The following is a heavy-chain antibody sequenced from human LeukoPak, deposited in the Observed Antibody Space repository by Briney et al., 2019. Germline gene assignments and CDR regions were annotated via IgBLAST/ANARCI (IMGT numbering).Heavy chain of an antibody. V-gene: IGHV1-69*04. J-gene: IGHJ3*02. CDR3: ARDQSSIAARHAFDI. CDR2: IIPILGIA. D-gene: IGHD6-6*01. CDR1: GGTFSGYT. Sequence: SVKVSCKASGGTFSGYTISWVRQAPGQGLEWMGRIIPILGIANYAQKFQGRVTITADKSTSTAYMELSSLRSEDTAVYYCARDQSSIAARHAFDIWGQGAMVTVSS.